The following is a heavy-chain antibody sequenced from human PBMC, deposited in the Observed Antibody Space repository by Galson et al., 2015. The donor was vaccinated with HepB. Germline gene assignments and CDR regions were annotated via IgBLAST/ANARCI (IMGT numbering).Heavy chain of an antibody. Sequence: SLRLSCAASGFTFSGYYMSWIRQAPGKGLEWVSYISSSSSYTNYADSVKGRFTISRDNAKNSLYLQMNSLRAEDTAVYYCAREYYYDSSGKGSDAFDIWGQGTMVTVSS. D-gene: IGHD3-22*01. J-gene: IGHJ3*02. CDR1: GFTFSGYY. CDR3: AREYYYDSSGKGSDAFDI. CDR2: ISSSSSYT. V-gene: IGHV3-11*05.